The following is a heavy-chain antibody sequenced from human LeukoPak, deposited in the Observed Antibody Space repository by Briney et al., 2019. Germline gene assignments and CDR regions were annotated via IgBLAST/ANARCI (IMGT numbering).Heavy chain of an antibody. CDR3: ARGFGVPNPDY. V-gene: IGHV4-39*07. Sequence: SETLSLTCTVSGGSIRSSYYYWGWIRQPPGKGLEWIGSIYYSGSTYYNPSLKSRVTISVDRSKNQFSLKLSSVTAADTAVYYCARGFGVPNPDYWGQGTLVTVSS. J-gene: IGHJ4*02. CDR1: GGSIRSSYYY. CDR2: IYYSGST. D-gene: IGHD3-3*01.